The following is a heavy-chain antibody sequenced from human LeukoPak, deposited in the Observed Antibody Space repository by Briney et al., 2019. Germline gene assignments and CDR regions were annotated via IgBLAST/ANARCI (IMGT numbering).Heavy chain of an antibody. J-gene: IGHJ4*02. Sequence: PGESLRLSCAASGVTLRNYAMTWIRQAPGKGLQWVSVISGDGESTYYADSVRGRFTISRDNSKNTLYLQMNSLGADDTAVYYCAKGNWRYFDYWGQGTLVTVSS. CDR1: GVTLRNYA. V-gene: IGHV3-23*01. CDR2: ISGDGEST. CDR3: AKGNWRYFDY. D-gene: IGHD1-1*01.